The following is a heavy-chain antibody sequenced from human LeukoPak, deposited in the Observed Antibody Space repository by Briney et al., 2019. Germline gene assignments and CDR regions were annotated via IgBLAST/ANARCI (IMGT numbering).Heavy chain of an antibody. CDR3: ASGRYSSSSPHYYYYYMDV. J-gene: IGHJ6*03. V-gene: IGHV1-18*01. Sequence: ASVKVSCKASGYTFTNYSISWVRQAPGQGLEWMGWISAYSGNTHYSHKLQGRVTMTTDTSTSTGYMELRSLRSDDTAVYYCASGRYSSSSPHYYYYYMDVRGKGTTVTVSS. CDR1: GYTFTNYS. CDR2: ISAYSGNT. D-gene: IGHD6-6*01.